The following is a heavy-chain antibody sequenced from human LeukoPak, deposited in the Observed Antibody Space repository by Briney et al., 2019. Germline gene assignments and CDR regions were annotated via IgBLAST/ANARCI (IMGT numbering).Heavy chain of an antibody. CDR2: TASEGSDR. CDR1: GVTPRVYN. V-gene: IGHV3-7*02. J-gene: IGHJ1*01. CDR3: ACLIREPQH. D-gene: IGHD1-26*01. Sequence: GSPRLSSAVSGVTPRVYNMGSRSPAPRESLYRGAMTASEGSDRNYMLSVKGRFTISRDNSKTTLYLQMSSLAAQDTPVYYCACLIREPQHWGQGTLVTVSS.